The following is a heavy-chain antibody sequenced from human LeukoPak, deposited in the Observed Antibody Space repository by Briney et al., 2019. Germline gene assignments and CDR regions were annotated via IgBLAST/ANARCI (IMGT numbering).Heavy chain of an antibody. V-gene: IGHV3-15*07. J-gene: IGHJ6*02. D-gene: IGHD6-19*01. CDR2: IKSKTDGGTT. CDR3: TTEDSSGRWLPGLYYYYGMDV. Sequence: GGSLRLSCAASGFTFSNAWMNWVRQAPGKGLEWVGRIKSKTDGGTTDYAAPVKGRFTISRDDSKNTLYLQMNSLKTEDTAVYYCTTEDSSGRWLPGLYYYYGMDVWGQGTTVTVSS. CDR1: GFTFSNAW.